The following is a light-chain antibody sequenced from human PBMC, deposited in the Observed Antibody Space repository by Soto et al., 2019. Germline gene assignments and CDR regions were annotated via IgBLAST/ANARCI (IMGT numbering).Light chain of an antibody. CDR1: QSISTW. J-gene: IGKJ1*01. Sequence: DIQMTQSPSTLSASVGDRVTITCRASQSISTWLAWYQQKPGKAPKLLIYQASRLESGVPSRFSGSGSGTDFTLTISSLQPDDFATYYCHQYNSYWTFGQGTKVEIK. CDR3: HQYNSYWT. CDR2: QAS. V-gene: IGKV1-5*03.